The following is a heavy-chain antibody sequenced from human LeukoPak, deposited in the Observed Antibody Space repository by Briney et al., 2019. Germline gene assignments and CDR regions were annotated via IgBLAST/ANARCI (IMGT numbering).Heavy chain of an antibody. CDR2: IFGSGGSA. V-gene: IGHV3-23*01. D-gene: IGHD6-19*01. Sequence: GGSLRLSCAASGFTFNSYAMYWVRQAPGKGLEWISGIFGSGGSAHYADSVKGRFTISRDNSKNTVFLQMNILRAEDTAVYYCAKTTVGYSSGRYPGWPVDCWGQGTLVTVSS. CDR3: AKTTVGYSSGRYPGWPVDC. CDR1: GFTFNSYA. J-gene: IGHJ4*02.